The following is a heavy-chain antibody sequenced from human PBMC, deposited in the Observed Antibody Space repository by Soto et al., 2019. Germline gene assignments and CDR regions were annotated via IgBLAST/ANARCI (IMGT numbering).Heavy chain of an antibody. V-gene: IGHV4-28*01. Sequence: SETLSLTCAVSGYSIISSHGWGWIRQPPGKGLEWIGYIYYSGSTYYNPSLKSRVTMSVDTSKNQFSLKVSSVTAVDTAVYYCARSYRDYGMDVWGQGTTVT. D-gene: IGHD5-18*01. J-gene: IGHJ6*02. CDR1: GYSIISSHG. CDR2: IYYSGST. CDR3: ARSYRDYGMDV.